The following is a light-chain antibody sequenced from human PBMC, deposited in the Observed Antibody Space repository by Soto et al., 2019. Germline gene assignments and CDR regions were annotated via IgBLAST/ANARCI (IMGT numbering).Light chain of an antibody. V-gene: IGKV1-27*01. CDR3: QKYSNAPLT. Sequence: DIQMTQSPSSLSAYVGDRVTITCRASQGISNFLAWYQQKPGKVPKLLIYTASTLQSGVPSRFSGSASGTDFTLTISSLQPDDVATYYCQKYSNAPLTFGQGTKVEIK. J-gene: IGKJ1*01. CDR1: QGISNF. CDR2: TAS.